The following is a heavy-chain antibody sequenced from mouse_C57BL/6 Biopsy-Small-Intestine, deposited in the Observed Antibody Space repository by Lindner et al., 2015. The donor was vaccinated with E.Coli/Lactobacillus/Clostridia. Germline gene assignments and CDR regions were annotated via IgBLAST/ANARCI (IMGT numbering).Heavy chain of an antibody. V-gene: IGHV10-1*01. CDR1: GFSFNTYA. CDR2: IRSKSNNYAT. J-gene: IGHJ1*03. CDR3: VSYSNYWYFDV. Sequence: VQLQESGGGLVQPKGSLKLSCAASGFSFNTYAMNWVRQAPGKGLEWVARIRSKSNNYATYYADSVKDRFTISRDDSENMLYLQMNNLKTEDTATYYCVSYSNYWYFDVWGTGTTVTVSS. D-gene: IGHD2-5*01.